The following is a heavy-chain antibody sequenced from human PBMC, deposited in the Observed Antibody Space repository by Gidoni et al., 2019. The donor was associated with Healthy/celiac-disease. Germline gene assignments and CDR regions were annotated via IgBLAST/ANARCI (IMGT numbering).Heavy chain of an antibody. D-gene: IGHD3-10*01. J-gene: IGHJ4*02. V-gene: IGHV1-24*01. CDR3: ATAHYGSGSFWYFDY. Sequence: TIYAQKFQGRVTMTEDTSTDTAYMELSSLRSEDTAVYYCATAHYGSGSFWYFDYWGQGTLVTVSS. CDR2: T.